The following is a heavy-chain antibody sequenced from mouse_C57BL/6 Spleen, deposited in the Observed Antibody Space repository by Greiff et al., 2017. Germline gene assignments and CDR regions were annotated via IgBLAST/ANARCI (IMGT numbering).Heavy chain of an antibody. D-gene: IGHD1-1*01. J-gene: IGHJ2*01. V-gene: IGHV1-63*01. CDR3: ARGYYGSSCYFDY. CDR2: IYPGGGYT. Sequence: VQLQQSGAELVRPGTSVKMSCKASGYTFTNYWIGWAKQRPGHGLEWIGDIYPGGGYTNYNEKFKGKATLTADKSSSTAYMQFSSLTSEDSAIYYCARGYYGSSCYFDYWGQGTTLTVSS. CDR1: GYTFTNYW.